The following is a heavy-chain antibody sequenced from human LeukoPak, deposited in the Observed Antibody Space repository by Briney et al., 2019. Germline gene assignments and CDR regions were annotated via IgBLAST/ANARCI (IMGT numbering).Heavy chain of an antibody. CDR1: GFTFSSYS. V-gene: IGHV3-48*02. Sequence: GGSLRLSCAASGFTFSSYSMNWVRQAPGKGLEWVSYISSSSSTIYYADSVKGRSTISRDNAKNSLYLQMNSLRDEDTAVYYCARGTYYYDSSGYRDYWGQGTLVTVSS. CDR2: ISSSSSTI. J-gene: IGHJ4*02. D-gene: IGHD3-22*01. CDR3: ARGTYYYDSSGYRDY.